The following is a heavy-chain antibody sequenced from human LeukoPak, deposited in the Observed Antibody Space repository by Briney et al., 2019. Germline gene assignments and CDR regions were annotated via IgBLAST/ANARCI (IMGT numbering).Heavy chain of an antibody. D-gene: IGHD3-3*02. CDR1: GFTFSSYA. CDR3: ARPFLEWFYKFDY. Sequence: GALRLSCAASGFTFSSYATHWVRQAPGKGLEWVAVISYDGSNKYYADSVKGRFTISRDNSKNTLYLQMNSLRAEDTAVYYCARPFLEWFYKFDYWGQGTLVTVSS. V-gene: IGHV3-30-3*01. J-gene: IGHJ4*02. CDR2: ISYDGSNK.